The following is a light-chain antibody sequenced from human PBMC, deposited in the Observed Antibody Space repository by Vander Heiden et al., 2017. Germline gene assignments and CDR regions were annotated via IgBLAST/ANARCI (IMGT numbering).Light chain of an antibody. J-gene: IGLJ1*01. CDR1: SSNIGPNT. CDR2: SDR. Sequence: QSVLTQPPSASGTLGQRVLIPCSARSSNIGPNTVHWYQQLPGTAPRLLIYSDRQRPSGVPDRFSGSKSGTSASLAISGLQSEDEADYYCAAWDDSLNGPVFGTGTQVTVL. V-gene: IGLV1-44*01. CDR3: AAWDDSLNGPV.